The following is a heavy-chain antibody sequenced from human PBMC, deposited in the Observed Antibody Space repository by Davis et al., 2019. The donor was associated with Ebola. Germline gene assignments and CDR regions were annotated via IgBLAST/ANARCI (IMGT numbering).Heavy chain of an antibody. J-gene: IGHJ5*02. D-gene: IGHD3-3*01. V-gene: IGHV4-59*08. CDR2: IYYSGST. CDR1: GGSISSYY. CDR3: ARHDYDFWSGYLQYDWFDP. Sequence: GSLRLSCTVSGGSISSYYWSWIRQPPGKGLEWIGYIYYSGSTNYNPSLKSRVTIPVDTSKNQFSLKLSSVTAADRAVYYCARHDYDFWSGYLQYDWFDPWGQGTLVTVSS.